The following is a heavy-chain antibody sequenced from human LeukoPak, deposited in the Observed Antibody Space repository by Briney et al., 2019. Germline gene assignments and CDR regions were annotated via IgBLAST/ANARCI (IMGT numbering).Heavy chain of an antibody. CDR2: INPNSGAT. V-gene: IGHV1-2*02. CDR1: GYTFAYYY. Sequence: GASVKVSCKSSGYTFAYYYMHWVRQAPGQGLEWMGSINPNSGATNYAREFQGRVTMTRDTSITTAYMDLSRLTSDDTAVFYCARDSPGFGAPWHFDYWGQGTLVTVSS. CDR3: ARDSPGFGAPWHFDY. J-gene: IGHJ4*02. D-gene: IGHD3-3*01.